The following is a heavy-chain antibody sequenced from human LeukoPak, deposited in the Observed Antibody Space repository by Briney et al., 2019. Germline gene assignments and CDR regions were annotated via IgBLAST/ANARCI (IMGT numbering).Heavy chain of an antibody. J-gene: IGHJ4*02. V-gene: IGHV3-73*01. CDR3: TTREELLWFETGSGY. CDR1: GFTFSGSA. CDR2: IRSKANSYAT. Sequence: GGSLRLSCAASGFTFSGSAMHWVRQASGKGLEWVGRIRSKANSYATAYAASVKGRFTISRDDSKNTAYLQMNSLKTEDTAVYYCTTREELLWFETGSGYWGQGTLVTVSS. D-gene: IGHD3-10*01.